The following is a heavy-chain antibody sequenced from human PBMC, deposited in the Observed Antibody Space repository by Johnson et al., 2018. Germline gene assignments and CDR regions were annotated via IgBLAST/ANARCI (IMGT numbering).Heavy chain of an antibody. J-gene: IGHJ3*02. D-gene: IGHD4-17*01. CDR1: GFSFSNYV. CDR2: ISHDGGHK. CDR3: AKDRYGDYGDVFDI. Sequence: QVQLVQSGGGVVQPGRSLRLSCAASGFSFSNYVIHWVRQAPGKGLEWVAVISHDGGHKYYADSVKGRFTISRDMSKNTVYLQMNSLRAEDTAVYYCAKDRYGDYGDVFDIWGQGTMVTVSS. V-gene: IGHV3-30*18.